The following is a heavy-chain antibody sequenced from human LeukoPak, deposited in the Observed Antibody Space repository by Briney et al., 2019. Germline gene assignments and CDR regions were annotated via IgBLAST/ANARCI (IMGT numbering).Heavy chain of an antibody. CDR1: GFTFGDYA. Sequence: PGRSLRLSCTASGFTFGDYAMSWVRQAPGKGLEWVGFIRSKAYGGTTEYAASVKGRFTISRDDSKSIAYLQMNSLKTEDTAVYYCTRASWYYGSGSSFDYWGQGTLVTVSS. CDR3: TRASWYYGSGSSFDY. V-gene: IGHV3-49*04. J-gene: IGHJ4*02. D-gene: IGHD3-10*01. CDR2: IRSKAYGGTT.